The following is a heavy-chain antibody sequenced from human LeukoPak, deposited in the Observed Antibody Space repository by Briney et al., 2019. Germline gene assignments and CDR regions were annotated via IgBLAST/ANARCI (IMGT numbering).Heavy chain of an antibody. Sequence: GGSLRLSCAASGFTFDDYAMHWVRQAPGKGLEWVSGVSWNGGIIGYADSVKGRFTISRDNAKNSLYLQMNSLRAEDMALYYCAKDILSWGLNALDIWGQGTTVTVSS. CDR3: AKDILSWGLNALDI. D-gene: IGHD3-16*01. CDR2: VSWNGGII. V-gene: IGHV3-9*03. CDR1: GFTFDDYA. J-gene: IGHJ3*02.